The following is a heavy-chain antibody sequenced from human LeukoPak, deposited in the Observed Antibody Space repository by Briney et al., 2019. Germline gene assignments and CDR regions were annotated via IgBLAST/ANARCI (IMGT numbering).Heavy chain of an antibody. Sequence: SETLSLTCTVSGGSISSYCWSWIRQPPGKGLEWIGYICSSGSANYNPSLKSRVTISVDTSKNQFSLKLTSVTAADTAVYYCARHPKAASSGPYFDYWGQGTLVTVSS. D-gene: IGHD3-22*01. CDR3: ARHPKAASSGPYFDY. V-gene: IGHV4-59*08. CDR1: GGSISSYC. CDR2: ICSSGSA. J-gene: IGHJ4*02.